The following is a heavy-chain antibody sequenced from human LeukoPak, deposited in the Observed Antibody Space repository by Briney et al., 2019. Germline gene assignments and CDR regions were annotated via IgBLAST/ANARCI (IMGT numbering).Heavy chain of an antibody. Sequence: GGSLRLSCAASGFTFSTYWMHWVRQAPGKGLVWVSRINSDGSITNYADSVKGRFTFSRDNAKSTLYLQMNSLRADDTAVYYCARGLYGGSVNWFDPWGQGTLVTVSS. J-gene: IGHJ5*02. CDR1: GFTFSTYW. CDR3: ARGLYGGSVNWFDP. D-gene: IGHD1-26*01. CDR2: INSDGSIT. V-gene: IGHV3-74*01.